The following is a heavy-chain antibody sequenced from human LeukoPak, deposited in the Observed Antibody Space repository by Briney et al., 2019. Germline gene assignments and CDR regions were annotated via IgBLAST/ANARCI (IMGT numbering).Heavy chain of an antibody. J-gene: IGHJ3*02. CDR3: TRLGITYYYGSSGYYPGAFDI. CDR2: IRSTAYGATT. CDR1: GFIFGGYA. Sequence: GRSLRLSCTASGFIFGGYALSWVRQAPGKGLEWVGLIRSTAYGATTAYAASVEGRFTISRDDSKSIAYLQMYSLKTEDTAVYYCTRLGITYYYGSSGYYPGAFDIWGQGTVVTVSS. D-gene: IGHD3-22*01. V-gene: IGHV3-49*04.